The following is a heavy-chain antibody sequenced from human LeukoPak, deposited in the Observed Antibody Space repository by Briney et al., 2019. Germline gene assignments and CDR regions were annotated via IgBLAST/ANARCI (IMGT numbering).Heavy chain of an antibody. D-gene: IGHD1-7*01. J-gene: IGHJ4*02. V-gene: IGHV4-31*03. CDR1: GGSISSGGHY. CDR2: IYYSGST. CDR3: ARAWYNWNCALGTQNLYYFDY. Sequence: SETLSLTCTVSGGSISSGGHYWSWIRQHPGKGLEWIGYIYYSGSTYYNPSLKSRVTISVDTSKNQFSLKLSSVTAADTAVYYCARAWYNWNCALGTQNLYYFDYWGQGTLVTVSS.